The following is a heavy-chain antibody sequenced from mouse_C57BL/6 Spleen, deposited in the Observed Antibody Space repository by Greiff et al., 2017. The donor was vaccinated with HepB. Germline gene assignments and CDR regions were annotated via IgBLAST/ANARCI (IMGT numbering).Heavy chain of an antibody. V-gene: IGHV1-52*01. J-gene: IGHJ1*03. CDR3: ARTYDYDVRYWYFDV. CDR2: IDPSDSET. D-gene: IGHD2-4*01. Sequence: QVQLQQPGAELVRPGSSVKLSCKASGYTFTSYWMHWVKQRPIQGLEWIGNIDPSDSETHYNQKFKDKATLTVDKSSSTAYMQLSSLTSEDSAVYYCARTYDYDVRYWYFDVWGTGTTGTVSS. CDR1: GYTFTSYW.